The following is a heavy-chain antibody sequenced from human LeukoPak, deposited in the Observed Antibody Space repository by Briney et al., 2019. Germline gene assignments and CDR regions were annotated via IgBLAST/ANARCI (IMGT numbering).Heavy chain of an antibody. CDR2: IYYSGRT. CDR1: GGSISSYY. CDR3: ARSSDSTRGIGY. D-gene: IGHD3-22*01. J-gene: IGHJ4*02. V-gene: IGHV4-59*08. Sequence: SETLSLTCTVSGGSISSYYWSWMRQPPGKGLEWIGYIYYSGRTNYNPSLKSRVIMSVDTSKNQFSLRLSSVTAADTAVYYCARSSDSTRGIGYWGQGTLVTVSS.